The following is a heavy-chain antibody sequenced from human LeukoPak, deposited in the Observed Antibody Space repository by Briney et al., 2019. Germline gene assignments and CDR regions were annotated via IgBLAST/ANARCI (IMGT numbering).Heavy chain of an antibody. J-gene: IGHJ4*02. CDR3: ARNAQVGAPLYFDY. D-gene: IGHD3-16*01. CDR2: INPSGGST. CDR1: GYTFTSYY. V-gene: IGHV1-46*01. Sequence: ASVKVSCKASGYTFTSYYTHWVRQAPGQGLEWMGIINPSGGSTTYAQKFQGRVMITADESTSTAYMELSSLRSEDTAVYYCARNAQVGAPLYFDYWGQGTLVTVSS.